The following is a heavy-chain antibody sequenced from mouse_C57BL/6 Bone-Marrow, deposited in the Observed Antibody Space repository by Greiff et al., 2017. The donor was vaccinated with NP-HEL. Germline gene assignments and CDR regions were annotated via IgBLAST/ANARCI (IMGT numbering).Heavy chain of an antibody. Sequence: VHVKQSGPVLVKPGASVKMSCKASGYTFTDYYMNWVKQSHGKSLEWIGVINPYNGGTSYNQKFKGKATLTVDKSSSTAYMELNGLTSEDSAVYYCAYDWFAYWGQGTLVTVSA. J-gene: IGHJ3*01. CDR3: AYDWFAY. V-gene: IGHV1-19*01. D-gene: IGHD2-14*01. CDR1: GYTFTDYY. CDR2: INPYNGGT.